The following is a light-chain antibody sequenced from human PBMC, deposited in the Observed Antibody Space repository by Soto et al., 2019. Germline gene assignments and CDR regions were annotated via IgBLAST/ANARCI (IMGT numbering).Light chain of an antibody. CDR3: QQYDNSAWT. J-gene: IGKJ1*01. CDR2: GAS. CDR1: QSVSSN. Sequence: EIVMTQSPATLSVSPGERATLAVMASQSVSSNLAWYQQKPGQAPRLLIYGASSRATGIPDRFSGSGSGTDFTLTISRLEPEDFAVYYCQQYDNSAWTFGQGTKVDIK. V-gene: IGKV3D-15*01.